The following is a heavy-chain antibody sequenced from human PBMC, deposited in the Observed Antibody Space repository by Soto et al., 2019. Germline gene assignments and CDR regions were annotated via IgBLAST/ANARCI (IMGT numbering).Heavy chain of an antibody. CDR1: GYAFEVAW. Sequence: EMQLGESGGGLVKPGGSLRLSCAVSGYAFEVAWMNWVRQAPGKGLEWVGRIKSKPDGGTTEYAAPVEGRFTISRDDSTSTLYLQMNSLRTEDTAVYYCTTGRRDYHGNSYMDLWGKGTTVTVSS. CDR2: IKSKPDGGTT. V-gene: IGHV3-15*01. D-gene: IGHD1-1*01. J-gene: IGHJ6*03. CDR3: TTGRRDYHGNSYMDL.